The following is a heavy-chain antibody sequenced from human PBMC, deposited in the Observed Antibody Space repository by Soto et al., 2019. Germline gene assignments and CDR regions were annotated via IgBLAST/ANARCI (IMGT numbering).Heavy chain of an antibody. Sequence: QVQLVQSGAEVKKPGSSVKVSCKASGGTFSSYTISWVRQAPGQGLEWMGRIIPILGIANYAQKFQCRVTINADKSTSTAYMELSSLRSEDTAVYDCAREPRWTHFDYRGQGTLVTVSS. CDR3: AREPRWTHFDY. J-gene: IGHJ4*02. CDR1: GGTFSSYT. V-gene: IGHV1-69*08. CDR2: IIPILGIA.